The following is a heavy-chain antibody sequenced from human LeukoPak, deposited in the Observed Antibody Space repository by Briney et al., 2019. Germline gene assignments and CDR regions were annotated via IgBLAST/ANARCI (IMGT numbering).Heavy chain of an antibody. V-gene: IGHV3-11*01. Sequence: GGSLRLSCAASGFTFSDCYMSWIRQAPGKGLEWVSYISSSGSTIYYADSVKGRFTISRDNAKNSLYLQMNSLKAEDSAVYYCATSNSNGLSLFDYWGQGTLVTVSS. CDR2: ISSSGSTI. CDR3: ATSNSNGLSLFDY. CDR1: GFTFSDCY. D-gene: IGHD6-25*01. J-gene: IGHJ4*02.